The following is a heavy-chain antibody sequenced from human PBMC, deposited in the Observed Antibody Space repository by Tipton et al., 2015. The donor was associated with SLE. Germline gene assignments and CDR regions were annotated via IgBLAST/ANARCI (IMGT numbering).Heavy chain of an antibody. V-gene: IGHV3-74*01. CDR1: GVNVSTNY. J-gene: IGHJ5*02. CDR2: IKSDGSDM. Sequence: SLRLSCVGSGVNVSTNYMNWVRQAPGKGLVWVSRIKSDGSDMIYADSVKGRFTISRDHAKNTVYLQMNSLRVEDTAVYYCAGGKGDFADDNWFDPWGQGTLVTVSS. CDR3: AGGKGDFADDNWFDP. D-gene: IGHD3-3*01.